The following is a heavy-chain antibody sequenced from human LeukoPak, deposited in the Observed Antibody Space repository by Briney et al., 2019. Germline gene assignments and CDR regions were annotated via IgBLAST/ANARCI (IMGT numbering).Heavy chain of an antibody. CDR1: GFTFDDCA. V-gene: IGHV3-9*01. CDR2: ISWNRGSI. D-gene: IGHD5-18*01. Sequence: GGSLRLSCAASGFTFDDCAMHWVRQAPGKGLEWVSGISWNRGSIGYADSVKGRFTISRDNAKNSLYLQMNSLRAEDTALYYCAKPGHTAMVSPSWFDPWGQGTLVTVSS. J-gene: IGHJ5*02. CDR3: AKPGHTAMVSPSWFDP.